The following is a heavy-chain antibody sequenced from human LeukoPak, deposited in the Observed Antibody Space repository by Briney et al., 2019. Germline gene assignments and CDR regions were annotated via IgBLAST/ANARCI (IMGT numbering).Heavy chain of an antibody. CDR2: IYYSGST. D-gene: IGHD3-22*01. Sequence: PSGTLSLTCTVSGGSIGSYYWSWIRQPPGKGLEWIGYIYYSGSTNYNPSLKSRVTISVDTSKNQFSLKLSSVTAADTAVYYCARDPSGYFNYWGQGTLATVSS. CDR1: GGSIGSYY. CDR3: ARDPSGYFNY. V-gene: IGHV4-59*01. J-gene: IGHJ4*02.